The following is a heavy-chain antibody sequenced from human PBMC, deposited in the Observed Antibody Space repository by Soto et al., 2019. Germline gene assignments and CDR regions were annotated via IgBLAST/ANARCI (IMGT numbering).Heavy chain of an antibody. CDR1: GYTFTGYY. J-gene: IGHJ4*02. CDR3: ARDVAIAAAPTATFDY. CDR2: INPNSGGT. Sequence: ASVKVSCKASGYTFTGYYMHWVRQAPGQGLEWMGWINPNSGGTNYAQKFQGWVTMTRNTSISTAYMELSRLRSDDTAVYYCARDVAIAAAPTATFDYWGQGTLVTVSS. D-gene: IGHD6-13*01. V-gene: IGHV1-2*04.